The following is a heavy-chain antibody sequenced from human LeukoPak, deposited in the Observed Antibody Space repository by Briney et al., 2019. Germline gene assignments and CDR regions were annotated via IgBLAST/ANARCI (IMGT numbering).Heavy chain of an antibody. CDR3: ARDEVGAFFVDY. V-gene: IGHV3-7*01. CDR2: IKQDGSEK. Sequence: PGGSLRLSCAASGFTFSSYWVSWVRQAPGKGLEWVANIKQDGSEKYYVDSVKGRFTISRDNAKNSLYLQMYSLRAEDTAVYYCARDEVGAFFVDYWGQGTLVTVSS. CDR1: GFTFSSYW. J-gene: IGHJ4*02. D-gene: IGHD1-26*01.